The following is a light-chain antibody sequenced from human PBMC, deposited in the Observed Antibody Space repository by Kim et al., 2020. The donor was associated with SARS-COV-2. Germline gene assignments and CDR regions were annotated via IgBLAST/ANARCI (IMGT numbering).Light chain of an antibody. J-gene: IGKJ4*01. V-gene: IGKV3-20*01. Sequence: LSPGERATRSCRASQSVSSSYLAWYQQTPGQAPRLLIYDASSRATGIPDRFSGSGSGTDFTLTISRLEPEDFAVYYCQQYGSSPLTFGGGTKLEI. CDR1: QSVSSSY. CDR3: QQYGSSPLT. CDR2: DAS.